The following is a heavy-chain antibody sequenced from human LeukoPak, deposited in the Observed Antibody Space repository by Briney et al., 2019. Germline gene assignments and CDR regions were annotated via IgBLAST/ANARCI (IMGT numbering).Heavy chain of an antibody. CDR3: ARTIVAPTTYYDY. Sequence: SETLSLTCAVYGGSLSGYYWSWIRQPPGKGLEWIGEINRSGSTNYNPSLKSRVTISVDTSKNQFSLKLSSVTAADTAVYYCARTIVAPTTYYDYWGQGTLVTVSS. V-gene: IGHV4-34*01. CDR2: INRSGST. CDR1: GGSLSGYY. D-gene: IGHD1-1*01. J-gene: IGHJ4*02.